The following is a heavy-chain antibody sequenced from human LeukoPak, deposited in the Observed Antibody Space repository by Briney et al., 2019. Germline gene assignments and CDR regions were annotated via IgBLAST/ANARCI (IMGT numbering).Heavy chain of an antibody. CDR3: ARHEDRNWYFVH. J-gene: IGHJ4*02. CDR2: IYYSGST. D-gene: IGHD1-1*01. CDR1: GGSISSYY. Sequence: KPSETLSLTCTVSGGSISSYYWGWMPHPPGKGLEWIGTIYYSGSTYSNPSLKSRVTISVDTSANQFSLKLSSVTAPGTAVYYCARHEDRNWYFVHSGQGTPVTVSS. V-gene: IGHV4-39*01.